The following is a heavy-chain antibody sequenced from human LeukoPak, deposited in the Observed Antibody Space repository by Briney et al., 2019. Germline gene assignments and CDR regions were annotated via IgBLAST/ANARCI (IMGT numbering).Heavy chain of an antibody. CDR2: ISYDGSNK. Sequence: GGSLRLSCAASGFTFSSYGMHWVRQAPGKGLEWVAVISYDGSNKYYADSVKGRFTISKNTLYLQMNSLRAEDTAVYYCAKDTTYYDILTGSYYFDYWGQGTLVTVSS. D-gene: IGHD3-9*01. CDR3: AKDTTYYDILTGSYYFDY. J-gene: IGHJ4*02. V-gene: IGHV3-30*18. CDR1: GFTFSSYG.